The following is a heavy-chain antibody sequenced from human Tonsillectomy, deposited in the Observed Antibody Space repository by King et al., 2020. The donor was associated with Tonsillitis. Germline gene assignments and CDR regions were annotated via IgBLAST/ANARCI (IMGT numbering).Heavy chain of an antibody. CDR2: ISWNSGSI. V-gene: IGHV3-9*01. D-gene: IGHD3-9*01. Sequence: VQLVESGGGLVQPGRSLRLSCAASGFTVDDYAMHWVRQAPGKGLEWVSGISWNSGSIGYADSVKGRFTISRDNAKNSLYLQMNSLRAEDTALYYCAKEYYDILTGYLEYWGQGALVTVSS. CDR3: AKEYYDILTGYLEY. CDR1: GFTVDDYA. J-gene: IGHJ4*02.